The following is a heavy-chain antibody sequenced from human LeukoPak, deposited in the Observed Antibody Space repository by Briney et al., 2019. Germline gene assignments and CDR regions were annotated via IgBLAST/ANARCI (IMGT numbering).Heavy chain of an antibody. D-gene: IGHD3-10*01. J-gene: IGHJ4*02. Sequence: ASVKVSCKASGYTFTSYGISWLRQAPGQGLGWLGWFSAYNGNTNYAQKLQGRVTMTTDTSTSTAYMELRSLRSDDTAVYYCARDRTMVRGVTQEIDYWGQGTLVTVSS. CDR2: FSAYNGNT. V-gene: IGHV1-18*01. CDR3: ARDRTMVRGVTQEIDY. CDR1: GYTFTSYG.